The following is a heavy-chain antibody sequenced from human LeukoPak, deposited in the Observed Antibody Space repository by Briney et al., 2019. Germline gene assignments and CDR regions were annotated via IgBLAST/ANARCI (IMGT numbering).Heavy chain of an antibody. Sequence: GGSLRLSCAASGFTFSSYWMTWVRQAPGKGLEWVSSISSSSSYIYYADSVKGRFTISRDNAKNSLYLQMNSLRAEDTAVYYCARDPGLYYYDSSGYYYTDWGQGTLVTVSS. CDR2: ISSSSSYI. J-gene: IGHJ4*02. V-gene: IGHV3-21*01. D-gene: IGHD3-22*01. CDR1: GFTFSSYW. CDR3: ARDPGLYYYDSSGYYYTD.